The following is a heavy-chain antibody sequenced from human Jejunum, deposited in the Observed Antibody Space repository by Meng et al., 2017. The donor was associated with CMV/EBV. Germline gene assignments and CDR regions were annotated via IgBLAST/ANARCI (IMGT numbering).Heavy chain of an antibody. CDR2: ITTGTT. J-gene: IGHJ4*02. CDR3: AKGSDGGGGFFDH. D-gene: IGHD3-10*01. CDR1: GFTFSTYW. V-gene: IGHV3-74*01. Sequence: EVQLVESGGGLFQPGGSLRLSCAASGFTFSTYWMHWVRQAPGKGLVWVSTITTGTTLYADSVKGRFTISRDNSKNTFYLQMNSLRAEDTALFFCAKGSDGGGGFFDHWGQGTLVTVSS.